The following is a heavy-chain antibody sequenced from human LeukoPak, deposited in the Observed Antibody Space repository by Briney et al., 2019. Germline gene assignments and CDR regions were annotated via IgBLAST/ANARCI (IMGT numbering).Heavy chain of an antibody. CDR1: GFNLSSYC. J-gene: IGHJ4*02. Sequence: PGRSLRLSCAASGFNLSSYCMHWFRQAPGKGLEWVAVISYDGSNKYYADSVKGRFTISRDNSKNTLYLQMNSLRAEDTAVYYCAKPHSYDSSGYAFYYWGQGTLVTVSS. CDR2: ISYDGSNK. CDR3: AKPHSYDSSGYAFYY. D-gene: IGHD3-22*01. V-gene: IGHV3-30*18.